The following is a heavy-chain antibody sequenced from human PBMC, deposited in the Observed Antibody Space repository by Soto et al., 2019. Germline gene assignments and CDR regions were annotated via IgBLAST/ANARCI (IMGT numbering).Heavy chain of an antibody. J-gene: IGHJ6*03. CDR1: GGSISSYY. CDR2: IYYSGST. Sequence: SETLSLTCTVSGGSISSYYWSWIRQPPGKGLEWIGYIYYSGSTNYNPSLKSRVTISVDTSKNQFSLKLSSVTAADTAVYYCARESVLRFLEWPYYYYYYMDVWGKGTTVTVSS. CDR3: ARESVLRFLEWPYYYYYYMDV. D-gene: IGHD3-3*01. V-gene: IGHV4-59*01.